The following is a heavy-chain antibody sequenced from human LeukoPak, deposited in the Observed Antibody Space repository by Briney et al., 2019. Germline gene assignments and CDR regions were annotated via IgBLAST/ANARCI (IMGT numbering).Heavy chain of an antibody. CDR2: MYNGGSI. Sequence: SETLSLTCTVSGGSISSYYWNWIRQPPGKGLEWIGYMYNGGSIDYNPSLQSRVTISVETSKNQFSLKLSSVTAADTAVYYCARTFSSASYAADSWGQGTLVTVSS. V-gene: IGHV4-59*08. D-gene: IGHD2-2*01. J-gene: IGHJ4*02. CDR1: GGSISSYY. CDR3: ARTFSSASYAADS.